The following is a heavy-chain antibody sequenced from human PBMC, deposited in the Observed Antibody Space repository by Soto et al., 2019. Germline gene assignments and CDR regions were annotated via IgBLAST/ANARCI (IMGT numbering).Heavy chain of an antibody. CDR1: GFTFDDYT. J-gene: IGHJ4*02. CDR2: ISWDGGST. D-gene: IGHD5-18*01. V-gene: IGHV3-43*01. Sequence: EVQLVESGGVVVQPGGSLRLSCAASGFTFDDYTMHWVRQAPGKGLEWVSLISWDGGSTYYADSVKGRFTISRDNSKNSLYLLMNSLRTEDTALYYCAKDSALNVDTAMAKWGQGTLVTVSS. CDR3: AKDSALNVDTAMAK.